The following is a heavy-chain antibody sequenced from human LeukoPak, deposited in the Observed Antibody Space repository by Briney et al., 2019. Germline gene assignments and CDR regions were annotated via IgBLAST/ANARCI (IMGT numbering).Heavy chain of an antibody. CDR2: MNPNTGNT. CDR1: GGTFSSYA. CDR3: ARGGYSFGYLVRSPFDY. V-gene: IGHV1-8*02. J-gene: IGHJ4*02. D-gene: IGHD5-18*01. Sequence: ASVKVSCKASGGTFSSYAISWVRQATGQGLEWMGWMNPNTGNTGYAQKFQGRVTMTRNTSISTAYMELSSLKSEDTAVYYCARGGYSFGYLVRSPFDYWGQGTLVTVSS.